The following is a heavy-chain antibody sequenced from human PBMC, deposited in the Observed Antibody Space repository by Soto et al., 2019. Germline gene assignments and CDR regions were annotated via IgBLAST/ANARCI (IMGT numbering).Heavy chain of an antibody. J-gene: IGHJ4*02. CDR1: EFSFSDQY. CDR2: SRNRVNNFST. D-gene: IGHD2-15*01. CDR3: SRLDPSAKSPDY. Sequence: GGSLRLSCTVSAVSEFSFSDQYMDWVRQAPVKGLEWVGRSRNRVNNFSTAYAASVQGRFTISRDESKTTVYLQMHSLKTADAAVSYPSRLDPSAKSPDYWGQGTVGTVSS. V-gene: IGHV3-72*01.